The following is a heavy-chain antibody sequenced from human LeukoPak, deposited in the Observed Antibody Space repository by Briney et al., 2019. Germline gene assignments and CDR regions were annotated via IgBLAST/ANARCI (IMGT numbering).Heavy chain of an antibody. J-gene: IGHJ1*01. V-gene: IGHV4-34*01. D-gene: IGHD4-23*01. Sequence: SETLSLTCAVYGGSLSGYYWSWIRQPPGKGLEWIGDITHNGGTNYNPSLKSRVTISVDTSMNPSSLKLSSLTAADTAVYYCARYLDYCGNSRVFLHRGEGSLVSDSS. CDR1: GGSLSGYY. CDR3: ARYLDYCGNSRVFLH. CDR2: ITHNGGT.